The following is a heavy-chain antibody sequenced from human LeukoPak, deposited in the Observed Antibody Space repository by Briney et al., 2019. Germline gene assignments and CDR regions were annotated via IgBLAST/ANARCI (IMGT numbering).Heavy chain of an antibody. CDR1: GFTFSSYA. V-gene: IGHV3-23*01. Sequence: PGGSLRLSCAASGFTFSSYAMSWVRQAPGKGLEWVSAISGSGGSTYYADSGKGRFTISRDNSKNTLYLQMNSLRAEDAAVYYCAKEAVAGLYYFDYWGQETLVTVSS. D-gene: IGHD6-19*01. CDR3: AKEAVAGLYYFDY. J-gene: IGHJ4*02. CDR2: ISGSGGST.